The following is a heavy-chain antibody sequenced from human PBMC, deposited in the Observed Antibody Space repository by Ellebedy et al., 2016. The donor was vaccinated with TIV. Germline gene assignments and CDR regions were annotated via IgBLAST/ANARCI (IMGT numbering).Heavy chain of an antibody. D-gene: IGHD3-3*01. CDR3: ARYYDFWSGPLDGGGMDV. CDR1: GYTFTSYG. V-gene: IGHV1-18*01. J-gene: IGHJ6*02. CDR2: ISAYNGNT. Sequence: ASVKVSCXASGYTFTSYGISWVRQAPGQGLEWMGWISAYNGNTNYAQKLQGRVTMTTDTSTSTAYMELRSLRSDDTAVYYCARYYDFWSGPLDGGGMDVWGQGTTVTVSS.